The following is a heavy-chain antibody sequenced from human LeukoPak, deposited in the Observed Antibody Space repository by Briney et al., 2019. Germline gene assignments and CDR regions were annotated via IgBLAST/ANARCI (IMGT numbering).Heavy chain of an antibody. Sequence: GGSLRLSCAASGFTFSSYAMSWVRQAPGKGLEWVSSISSSSSYIYYADSVKGRFTISRDNAKNSLYLQMNSLRAEDTAVYYCARDRRSIVGAYDAFDIWGQGTMVTVSS. J-gene: IGHJ3*02. D-gene: IGHD1-26*01. CDR1: GFTFSSYA. CDR2: ISSSSSYI. V-gene: IGHV3-21*01. CDR3: ARDRRSIVGAYDAFDI.